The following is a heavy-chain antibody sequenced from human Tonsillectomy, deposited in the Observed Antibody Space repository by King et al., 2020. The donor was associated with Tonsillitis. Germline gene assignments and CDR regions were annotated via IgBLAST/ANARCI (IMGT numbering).Heavy chain of an antibody. J-gene: IGHJ4*02. Sequence: VQLQQSGPGLVKPSQTLSLTCALSGDSVSSNSAAWNWIRQSPSRCLEWLGRTYYRSKWYSDSAVSVKSRITINPDTSKNQFSLQLNSVTPEDTAVYYCARGESGSTVALFHYWGQGTLVTVSS. V-gene: IGHV6-1*01. CDR1: GDSVSSNSAA. D-gene: IGHD1-26*01. CDR2: TYYRSKWYS. CDR3: ARGESGSTVALFHY.